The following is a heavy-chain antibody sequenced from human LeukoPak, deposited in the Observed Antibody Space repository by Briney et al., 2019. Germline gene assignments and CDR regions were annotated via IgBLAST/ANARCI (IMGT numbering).Heavy chain of an antibody. CDR1: GYTLTELS. D-gene: IGHD6-13*01. Sequence: ASVKVSCKVSGYTLTELSMHWVRQAPRKGLEWMGGFDPEDGETIYAQKFQGRVTMTEDTSTDTAYMELSSLRSEDTAVYYCATVKVEYSSSPLFDYWGQGTLVTVSS. CDR3: ATVKVEYSSSPLFDY. J-gene: IGHJ4*02. V-gene: IGHV1-24*01. CDR2: FDPEDGET.